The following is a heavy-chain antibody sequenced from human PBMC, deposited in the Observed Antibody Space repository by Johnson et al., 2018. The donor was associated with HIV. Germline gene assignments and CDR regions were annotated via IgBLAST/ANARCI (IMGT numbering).Heavy chain of an antibody. J-gene: IGHJ3*02. V-gene: IGHV3-9*01. D-gene: IGHD7-27*01. CDR1: GFTFADYA. CDR2: ISWNSGSI. CDR3: AKPETGELSDAFDI. Sequence: VQLVESGGGLVQPGRSLRLSCAASGFTFADYAMHWVRQAPGKGLEWVSGISWNSGSIGYADSVQGRFTISRDNAKNSLYLQMNSLRAEDTALYYCAKPETGELSDAFDIWGQGTMVTVSS.